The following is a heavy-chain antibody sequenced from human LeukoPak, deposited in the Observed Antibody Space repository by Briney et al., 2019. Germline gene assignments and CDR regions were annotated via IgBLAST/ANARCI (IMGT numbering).Heavy chain of an antibody. V-gene: IGHV3-53*01. CDR1: GFSVSSNY. Sequence: GGSLRLSCAASGFSVSSNYMSWVRQAPGKGLEWVSIIYSSGSIYYADSVKGRFTISRDNSKNMAYLQMNSLRVEDTAVYYCARGQTSLEWFDPWGQGTLVTVSS. D-gene: IGHD3-3*01. CDR2: IYSSGSI. J-gene: IGHJ5*02. CDR3: ARGQTSLEWFDP.